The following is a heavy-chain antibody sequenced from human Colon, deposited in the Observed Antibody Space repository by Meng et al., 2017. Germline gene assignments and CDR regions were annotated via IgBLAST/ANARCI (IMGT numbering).Heavy chain of an antibody. CDR3: AKSDYYDTSACLDY. V-gene: IGHV3-23*01. D-gene: IGHD3-22*01. Sequence: GGSLRLSCAASGFTFSNYAMTWVRQAPGKGLEWVSTISGNGRNNYYADSVKGRFTISKDNSKNTLFLQMNRLRSEDTAVYYCAKSDYYDTSACLDYWGQGTLVTVSS. CDR1: GFTFSNYA. CDR2: ISGNGRNN. J-gene: IGHJ4*02.